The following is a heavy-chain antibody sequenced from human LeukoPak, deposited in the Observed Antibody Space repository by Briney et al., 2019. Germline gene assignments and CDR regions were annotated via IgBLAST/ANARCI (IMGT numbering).Heavy chain of an antibody. V-gene: IGHV4-34*01. CDR2: INHSGST. J-gene: IGHJ4*02. CDR3: ARWWHDYVWGSHRSRRYYFDY. Sequence: TSSETLSLTCAFYGGSFSGYYWSWIRQPPGKGLEWIGEINHSGSTNYNPSLKSRVTISVDTSKNQFSLKLSSVTAADTAVYYCARWWHDYVWGSHRSRRYYFDYWGQGTLVTVSS. D-gene: IGHD3-16*01. CDR1: GGSFSGYY.